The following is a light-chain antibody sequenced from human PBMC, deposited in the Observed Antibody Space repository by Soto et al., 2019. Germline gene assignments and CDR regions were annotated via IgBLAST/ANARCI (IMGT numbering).Light chain of an antibody. CDR3: QQYNTYSYT. J-gene: IGKJ2*01. V-gene: IGKV1-5*01. CDR2: DAS. Sequence: DIQMTQSPSTLSASVGDRVTITCRASQSINIWLALYQKKAEKAPKLLIYDASTLENRVPLRFNGSRSGTEFTLTISGLQPDDFATYYCQQYNTYSYTFGQGTKLEIK. CDR1: QSINIW.